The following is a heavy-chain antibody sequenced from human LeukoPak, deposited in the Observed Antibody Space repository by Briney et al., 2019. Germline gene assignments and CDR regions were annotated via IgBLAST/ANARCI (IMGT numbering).Heavy chain of an antibody. Sequence: GRSLRLSCAASGFTFSSYGMHWVRQAPGKGLEWVAVISYDGSNKYYADSVKGRFTISRDNSKNTLYLQMNSLRAEDTAVYYCAISGGAFDIWGQGTMVTVSS. J-gene: IGHJ3*02. CDR2: ISYDGSNK. CDR1: GFTFSSYG. V-gene: IGHV3-30*03. D-gene: IGHD7-27*01. CDR3: AISGGAFDI.